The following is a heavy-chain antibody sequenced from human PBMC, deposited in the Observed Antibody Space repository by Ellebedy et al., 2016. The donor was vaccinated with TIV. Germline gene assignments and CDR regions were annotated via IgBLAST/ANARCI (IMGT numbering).Heavy chain of an antibody. J-gene: IGHJ6*02. Sequence: ASVKVSCXASGYTFTSYYMHWVRQAPGQGLEWMGIINPSGGSTSYAQKFQGRVTMTRDTSTSTVYMELSSLRSEDTAVYYCARDGGNYYGSGSYPHYGMDVWGQGTTVTVSS. CDR1: GYTFTSYY. CDR3: ARDGGNYYGSGSYPHYGMDV. CDR2: INPSGGST. V-gene: IGHV1-46*01. D-gene: IGHD3-10*01.